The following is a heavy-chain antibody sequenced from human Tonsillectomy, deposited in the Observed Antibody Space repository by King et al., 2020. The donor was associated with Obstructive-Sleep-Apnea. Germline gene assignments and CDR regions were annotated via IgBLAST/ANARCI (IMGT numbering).Heavy chain of an antibody. J-gene: IGHJ6*02. V-gene: IGHV1-58*02. D-gene: IGHD5-24*01. CDR3: AADPKMAEYHLGYYYYGMDV. CDR2: IVVGSGNT. CDR1: GFTFTSSA. Sequence: SGPEVKKPGTSVKFSCKASGFTFTSSAMQWVRQARGQRLEWIGWIVVGSGNTNYAQKFQERVTITRDMSTSTAYMELSSLRSEDTAVYYCAADPKMAEYHLGYYYYGMDVWGQGTTVTVSS.